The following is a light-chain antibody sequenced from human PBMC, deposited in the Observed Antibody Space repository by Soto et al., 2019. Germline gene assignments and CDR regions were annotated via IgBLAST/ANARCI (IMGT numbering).Light chain of an antibody. CDR2: DVS. Sequence: QSALTQPASVSGSPGQSITISCTGTSSGVGGYNYVSWYQHHPGKAPKLLIYDVSNRPSGVSNRFSGSKSGSTASLTISGLQAEDEADFYCSSCTSSSTLVVFGTGTKVTVL. CDR1: SSGVGGYNY. CDR3: SSCTSSSTLVV. J-gene: IGLJ1*01. V-gene: IGLV2-14*03.